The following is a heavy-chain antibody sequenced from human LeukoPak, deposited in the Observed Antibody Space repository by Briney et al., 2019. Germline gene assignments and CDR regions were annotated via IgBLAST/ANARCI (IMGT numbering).Heavy chain of an antibody. CDR1: GGSISSYY. Sequence: SEALSLTYTVSGGSISSYYWSWIRQPPGKGLELIGYIYYSGSTNYNPSLKSRVTISVDTSKNQVSLKLSSVTAADTAVYYCARVTAAGPWYWGQGTLVTVSS. J-gene: IGHJ4*02. CDR3: ARVTAAGPWY. D-gene: IGHD6-13*01. CDR2: IYYSGST. V-gene: IGHV4-59*01.